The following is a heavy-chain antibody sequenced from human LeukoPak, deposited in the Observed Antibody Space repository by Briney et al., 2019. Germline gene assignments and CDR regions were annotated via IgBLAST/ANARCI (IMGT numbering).Heavy chain of an antibody. J-gene: IGHJ4*02. CDR1: GDTFTGYY. CDR3: ASGPRSSRPQGDYYFDY. D-gene: IGHD6-13*01. V-gene: IGHV1-2*02. Sequence: ASVKVSCKASGDTFTGYYLRWVRQAPGKGLEWMGWINPNSGGTNYAQKFQGRVTMTRDTSISTAYMELSRLRSDDTAVFYCASGPRSSRPQGDYYFDYWGQGTLVTVSS. CDR2: INPNSGGT.